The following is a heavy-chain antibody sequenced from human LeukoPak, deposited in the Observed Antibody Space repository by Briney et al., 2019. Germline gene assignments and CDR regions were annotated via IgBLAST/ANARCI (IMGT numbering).Heavy chain of an antibody. CDR3: ARGTLYRGWSYYLGF. J-gene: IGHJ4*02. CDR2: VYYSGTT. Sequence: SETLSLTCSVSGDSISLSFYYWGWIRQPPGKALEWIGRVYYSGTTSYNPSLKSRVTISVDMSKNHFSLRLRSVTAADTAMYYCARGTLYRGWSYYLGFWGQGSQVTVSS. CDR1: GDSISLSFYY. V-gene: IGHV4-39*07. D-gene: IGHD6-19*01.